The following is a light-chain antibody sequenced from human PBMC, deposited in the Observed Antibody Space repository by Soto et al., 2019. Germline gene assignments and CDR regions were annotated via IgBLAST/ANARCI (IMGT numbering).Light chain of an antibody. CDR2: DAS. V-gene: IGKV1-5*01. CDR3: QQYDTFPWT. CDR1: QTISNW. Sequence: DIQMTQSPSTLSASIGDRVTITCRASQTISNWLAWYQQKPGKPPRLLIYDASRSQTGVPSRFSGSGSGTEFTLTISSLQPADFATYYCQQYDTFPWTFGQGTKVDIK. J-gene: IGKJ1*01.